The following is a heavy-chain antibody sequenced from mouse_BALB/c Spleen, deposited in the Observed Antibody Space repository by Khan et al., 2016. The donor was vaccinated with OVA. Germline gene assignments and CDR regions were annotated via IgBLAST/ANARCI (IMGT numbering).Heavy chain of an antibody. CDR3: ASERGRYYALDY. CDR2: IRYRGST. V-gene: IGHV3-2*02. J-gene: IGHJ4*01. CDR1: GYSITSDYA. D-gene: IGHD4-1*01. Sequence: EVQLQESGPGLVKPSQSLSLTCTVTGYSITSDYAWNWIRQFPGNKLEWMGYIRYRGSTTYNPSLKSRISITRATSKDQFFLQLKSVTSEETATYYCASERGRYYALDYWGQGTAVTVSS.